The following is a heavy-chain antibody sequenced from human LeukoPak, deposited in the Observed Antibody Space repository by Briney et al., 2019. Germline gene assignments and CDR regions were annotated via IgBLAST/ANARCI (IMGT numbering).Heavy chain of an antibody. D-gene: IGHD6-13*01. CDR2: IYPGDSDT. CDR3: ARPRAQHPPHFDY. CDR1: GYSFTSYC. V-gene: IGHV5-51*01. Sequence: GESLKISCKGSGYSFTSYCIGWVRQLPGKGLEWMGIIYPGDSDTRYSPSFQGQVTISADKSISTAYLQWSSLKASDTAMYYCARPRAQHPPHFDYWGQGTLVTVSS. J-gene: IGHJ4*02.